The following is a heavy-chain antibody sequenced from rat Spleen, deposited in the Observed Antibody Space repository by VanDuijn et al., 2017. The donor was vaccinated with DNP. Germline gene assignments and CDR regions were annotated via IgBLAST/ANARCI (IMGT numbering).Heavy chain of an antibody. CDR1: GYSITSNY. CDR2: ITYSGST. CDR3: ARGVSSYYGYNSYWYFDF. D-gene: IGHD1-9*01. V-gene: IGHV3-1*01. J-gene: IGHJ1*01. Sequence: EVRLQESGPGLVQPSQSLSLTCSVTGYSITSNYWAWIRQLPGNKMEWIGYITYSGSTGYNPSLKSRISITRDTSKNQFFRQLNSVTTEDTATYYCARGVSSYYGYNSYWYFDFWGPGTMVTVSS.